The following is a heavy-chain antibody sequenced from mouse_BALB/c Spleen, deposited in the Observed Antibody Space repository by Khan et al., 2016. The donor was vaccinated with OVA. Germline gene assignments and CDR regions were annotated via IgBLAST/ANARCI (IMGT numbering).Heavy chain of an antibody. Sequence: QVQLKQSGPELVKPGASLKVSCKASGYTFTDYIIGWVKQSTRQGLEWIGDIFPGSDTPYYNEKFKDRATLTADKSANTAYMQLSSLTSDDAAVYFCARGGYSAFAYWGQGTLVTVSA. CDR2: IFPGSDTP. D-gene: IGHD2-14*01. J-gene: IGHJ3*01. CDR1: GYTFTDYI. V-gene: IGHV1-77*01. CDR3: ARGGYSAFAY.